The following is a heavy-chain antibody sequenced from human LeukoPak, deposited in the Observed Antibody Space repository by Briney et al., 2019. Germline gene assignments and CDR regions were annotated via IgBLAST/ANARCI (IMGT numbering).Heavy chain of an antibody. Sequence: SETLSLTCAVYGGSFSGYYWSWIRQPPGKGLEWIGGINHSGSTNYNPSLKSRVTISVDTSKNQFSLKLSSVTAAGTAVYYCARAGNYGPGSGYYDYMDVWGKGTTVTVSS. CDR1: GGSFSGYY. V-gene: IGHV4-34*01. CDR2: INHSGST. D-gene: IGHD3-10*01. CDR3: ARAGNYGPGSGYYDYMDV. J-gene: IGHJ6*03.